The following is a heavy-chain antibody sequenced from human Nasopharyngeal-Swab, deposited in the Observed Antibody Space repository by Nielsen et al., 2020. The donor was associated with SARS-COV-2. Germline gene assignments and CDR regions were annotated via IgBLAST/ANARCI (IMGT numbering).Heavy chain of an antibody. CDR3: AKVDYGSGSYSPYY. CDR1: GFTVSSNY. Sequence: GGPLRLSCAASGFTVSSNYMSWVRQAPGKGLEWVSVIYSGGSTYYADSVKGRFTISRDNSKNTLYLQMNSLRAEDTAVYYCAKVDYGSGSYSPYYWGQGTLVTVSS. J-gene: IGHJ4*02. D-gene: IGHD3-10*01. CDR2: IYSGGST. V-gene: IGHV3-53*01.